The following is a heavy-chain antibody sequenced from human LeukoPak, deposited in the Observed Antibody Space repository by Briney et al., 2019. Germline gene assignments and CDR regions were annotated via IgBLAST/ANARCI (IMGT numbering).Heavy chain of an antibody. CDR2: ISGSGGST. CDR3: ATAGGFYSDY. D-gene: IGHD1-1*01. Sequence: PGGSLRLSRAASGFTFSSYAMSWVRQAPGKGLEWVSGISGSGGSTSYADSVRGRFTISRDNSKNTLYVQMGSLRAEDTAVYYCATAGGFYSDYWGQGTLVTVSS. V-gene: IGHV3-23*01. CDR1: GFTFSSYA. J-gene: IGHJ4*02.